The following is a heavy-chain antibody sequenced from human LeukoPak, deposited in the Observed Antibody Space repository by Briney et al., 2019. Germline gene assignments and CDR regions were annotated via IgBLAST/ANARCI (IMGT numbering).Heavy chain of an antibody. CDR1: GFTFSSYS. J-gene: IGHJ6*02. V-gene: IGHV3-48*04. CDR3: ASRASRLRYFEEYYYYYGMDV. CDR2: ISSSSSTI. D-gene: IGHD3-9*01. Sequence: GGSLRLSCAASGFTFSSYSMDWVRQAPGKGLEWVSYISSSSSTIYYADSVKGRFTISRDNAKNSLYLQMNSLRAEDTAVYYCASRASRLRYFEEYYYYYGMDVWGQGTTVTVSS.